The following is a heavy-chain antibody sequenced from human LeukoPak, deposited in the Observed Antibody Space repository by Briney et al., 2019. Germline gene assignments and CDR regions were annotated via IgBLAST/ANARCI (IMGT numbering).Heavy chain of an antibody. J-gene: IGHJ4*02. CDR2: ISGSGGST. V-gene: IGHV3-23*01. D-gene: IGHD1-26*01. Sequence: GGSLRLSCAASGFTFSSYSMDWVRQAPGKGLEWVSAISGSGGSTYYADSVKGRFTISRDNSKNTLYLQMNSLRAEDTAVYYCAKEPGGATTPEYYFDYWGQGTLVTVSS. CDR1: GFTFSSYS. CDR3: AKEPGGATTPEYYFDY.